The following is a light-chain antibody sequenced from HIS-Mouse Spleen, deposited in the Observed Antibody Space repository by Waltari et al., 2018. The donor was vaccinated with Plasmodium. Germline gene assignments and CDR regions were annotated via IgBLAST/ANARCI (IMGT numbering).Light chain of an antibody. CDR2: GAS. CDR3: QQYNNWSFT. V-gene: IGKV3-15*01. CDR1: QRVSSN. J-gene: IGKJ3*01. Sequence: EIVMTQSPVTLSVSPGERATLPCRASQRVSSNLAWYQQKPGKAPRLLIYGASTRATGIPARFSGSGSGTEFTLTISSLQSEDFAVYYCQQYNNWSFTFGPGTKVDIK.